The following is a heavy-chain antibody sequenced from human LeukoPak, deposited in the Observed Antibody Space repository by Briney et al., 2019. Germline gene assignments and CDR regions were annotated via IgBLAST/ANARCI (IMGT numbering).Heavy chain of an antibody. D-gene: IGHD2-2*01. CDR2: ISDSGGAT. V-gene: IGHV3-23*01. J-gene: IGHJ4*02. CDR1: GFTFSSYA. Sequence: GGSLRLSCAASGFTFSSYAMKWVRQAPGKGLEWVSGISDSGGATYYVDSVKGRFTISRDNSKNTAYLQMNSLRAEDTAVYYCAKPVRDQLLCSNDYWGQGTLVTASS. CDR3: AKPVRDQLLCSNDY.